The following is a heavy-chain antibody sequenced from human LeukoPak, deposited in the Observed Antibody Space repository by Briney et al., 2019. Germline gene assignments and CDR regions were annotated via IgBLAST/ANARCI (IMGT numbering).Heavy chain of an antibody. CDR2: INQDGSDT. CDR1: GFIFSNYW. D-gene: IGHD6-19*01. Sequence: GGSLRLSCAASGFIFSNYWMSWVRQTPGKGLEWVANINQDGSDTYYVDSVKGRFTISRDNAKNSLYLQMNSLGAEDTAVYYCARDWSVASSGIGYWGQGTLVTVSS. CDR3: ARDWSVASSGIGY. J-gene: IGHJ4*02. V-gene: IGHV3-7*01.